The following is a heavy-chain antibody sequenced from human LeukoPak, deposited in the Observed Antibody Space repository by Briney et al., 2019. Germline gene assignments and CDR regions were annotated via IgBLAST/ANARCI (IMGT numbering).Heavy chain of an antibody. V-gene: IGHV4-59*08. D-gene: IGHD5-24*01. Sequence: PSETLSLTCTVSGASISSHYWTWIRQPPGKGLQWIGHIYYSGSTNYNPSLKSRVTISVDMSKNQFSLKPSSVTAADTAVYYCACRDGTEWGQGTLVTVSS. J-gene: IGHJ4*02. CDR2: IYYSGST. CDR1: GASISSHY. CDR3: ACRDGTE.